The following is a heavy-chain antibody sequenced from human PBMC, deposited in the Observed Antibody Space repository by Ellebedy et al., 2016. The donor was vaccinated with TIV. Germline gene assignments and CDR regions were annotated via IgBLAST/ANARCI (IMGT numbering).Heavy chain of an antibody. CDR3: ARDPSGNSYGP. CDR1: GYTFTNYA. J-gene: IGHJ4*02. Sequence: AASVKVSCKASGYTFTNYAMHWVRQAPGQRLEWMGWINPDNGNTRYSQKFQGRVTITRDTSASTAYMELSSLRSEDTAVYYCARDPSGNSYGPWGQGTLVTVSS. D-gene: IGHD5-18*01. CDR2: INPDNGNT. V-gene: IGHV1-3*01.